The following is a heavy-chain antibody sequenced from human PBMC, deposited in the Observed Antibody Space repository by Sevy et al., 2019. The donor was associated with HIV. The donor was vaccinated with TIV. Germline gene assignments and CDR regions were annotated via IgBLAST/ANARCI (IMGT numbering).Heavy chain of an antibody. V-gene: IGHV4-59*08. J-gene: IGHJ3*02. CDR3: ARRNDFDI. CDR1: GGSINSDH. CDR2: VYYIGGT. Sequence: SETLSLTCTVSGGSINSDHWNWIRQPPGKGLEWIGYVYYIGGTNYNPSPKNRVTISVDRTKNQFSLKLTSVTAAATAVYYCARRNDFDIWGQGTMVTVSS.